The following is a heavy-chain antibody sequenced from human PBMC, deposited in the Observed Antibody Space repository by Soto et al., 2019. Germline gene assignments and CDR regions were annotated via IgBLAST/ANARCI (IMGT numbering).Heavy chain of an antibody. J-gene: IGHJ6*03. CDR2: ISSSSSTI. CDR1: GFTLSSYS. V-gene: IGHV3-48*01. Sequence: GGSLRLSCAASGFTLSSYSMNWVRQAPGKGLEWVSYISSSSSTIYYADSVKGRFTISRDNAKNSLYLQMNSLRAEDTAVYYCASLPRITMVRGVIAYYYYMDVWGKGTTVTVSS. CDR3: ASLPRITMVRGVIAYYYYMDV. D-gene: IGHD3-10*01.